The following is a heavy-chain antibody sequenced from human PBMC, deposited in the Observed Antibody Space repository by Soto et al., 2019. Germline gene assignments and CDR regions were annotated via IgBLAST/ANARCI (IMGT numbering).Heavy chain of an antibody. J-gene: IGHJ4*02. CDR2: IYGDGTT. CDR1: GFAVSSNY. V-gene: IGHV3-53*02. CDR3: ARDSCSGGSCYWGFDY. D-gene: IGHD2-15*01. Sequence: EVQLVETGGGLIQPGGSLRLSCAASGFAVSSNYISWVRQAPGKGLEWVSVIYGDGTTYYADSVNGRFTISRDTSKNTLYLHMNSLRAEDTAVYYCARDSCSGGSCYWGFDYWGQGTLVTVSS.